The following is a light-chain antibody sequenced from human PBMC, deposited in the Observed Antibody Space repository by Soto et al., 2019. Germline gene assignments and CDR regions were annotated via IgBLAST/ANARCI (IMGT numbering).Light chain of an antibody. CDR2: DAS. Sequence: DIQMTQSPSTLSASVGDRVTITCRASQSISSWLAWYQQKPGKAPKLLIYDASSLESGVPSRFSGSGSGTDFTLTISSLQPDDFATYYCQPYNSYSGTFGQGTKVEIK. CDR3: QPYNSYSGT. J-gene: IGKJ1*01. CDR1: QSISSW. V-gene: IGKV1-5*01.